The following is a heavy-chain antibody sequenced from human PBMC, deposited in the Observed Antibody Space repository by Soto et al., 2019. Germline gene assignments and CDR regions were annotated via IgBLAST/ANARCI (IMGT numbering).Heavy chain of an antibody. Sequence: ASVKVSCKASGYTFTSYGISWVREAPGQGLEWMGWISAYNGNTNYAQKLQGRVTMTTDTSTSTAYMELRSLRSDDTAVYYCARDAMVRGVTNFDYWGQGTLVTVSS. V-gene: IGHV1-18*01. CDR1: GYTFTSYG. CDR3: ARDAMVRGVTNFDY. J-gene: IGHJ4*02. CDR2: ISAYNGNT. D-gene: IGHD3-10*01.